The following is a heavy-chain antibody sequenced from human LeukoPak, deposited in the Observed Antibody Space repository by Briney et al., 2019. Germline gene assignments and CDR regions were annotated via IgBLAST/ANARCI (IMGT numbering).Heavy chain of an antibody. D-gene: IGHD2-2*01. J-gene: IGHJ6*03. Sequence: ASVKVSCKTSGYSENFYGITWVRQVAGQGLEWMGWISAQHGQTEYAPNSQDRVTMTTDTYTNTAYMELRSLRSDDTAVYYCARDHGVVGHMDVWGKGTTVTVSS. CDR3: ARDHGVVGHMDV. V-gene: IGHV1-18*01. CDR2: ISAQHGQT. CDR1: GYSENFYG.